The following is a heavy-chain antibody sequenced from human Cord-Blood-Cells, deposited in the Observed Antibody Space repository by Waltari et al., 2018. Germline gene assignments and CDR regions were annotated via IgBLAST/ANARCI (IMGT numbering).Heavy chain of an antibody. D-gene: IGHD6-6*01. V-gene: IGHV4-34*01. CDR2: INHSGST. CDR1: GGSFSGYY. CDR3: ARGNEYSSSPFDY. J-gene: IGHJ4*02. Sequence: QVQLQQWGAGLLKPSETLSLTCAVYGGSFSGYYWSWIRQLPGKGLEWIGEINHSGSTNYNPSLKSRVTISVDTSKNQFSLKLSSVTAADTAVYYCARGNEYSSSPFDYWGQGTLVTVSS.